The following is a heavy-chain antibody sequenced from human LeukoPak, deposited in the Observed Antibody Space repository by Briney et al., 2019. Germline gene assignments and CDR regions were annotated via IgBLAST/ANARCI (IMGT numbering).Heavy chain of an antibody. V-gene: IGHV4-39*01. CDR2: IYYSGST. Sequence: SETLSLTCAVSGGSISSTGYCWAWIRQPPGKGLEWFGTIYYSGSTYHNTSLKSRITMSVDTSRNQFSLKLSSVDAADTAVYYCAKAGVRYFDSSGLYAFDFWGQGTTVTVSS. CDR3: AKAGVRYFDSSGLYAFDF. J-gene: IGHJ3*01. CDR1: GGSISSTGYC. D-gene: IGHD3-22*01.